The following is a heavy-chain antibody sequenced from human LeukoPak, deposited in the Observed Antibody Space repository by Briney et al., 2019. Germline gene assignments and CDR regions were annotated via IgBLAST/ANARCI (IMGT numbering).Heavy chain of an antibody. CDR2: IYYSGST. J-gene: IGHJ4*02. Sequence: SETLSLTCTVSGGSISSYYWTWIRQPPGKGLEWIGYIYYSGSTNYNPSLESRVTISVDTSKNQFSLKVNSVTAADTAVYYCARWTYYYDSSGYSYWDFDHWGQGTLVTVSS. CDR3: ARWTYYYDSSGYSYWDFDH. V-gene: IGHV4-59*01. CDR1: GGSISSYY. D-gene: IGHD3-22*01.